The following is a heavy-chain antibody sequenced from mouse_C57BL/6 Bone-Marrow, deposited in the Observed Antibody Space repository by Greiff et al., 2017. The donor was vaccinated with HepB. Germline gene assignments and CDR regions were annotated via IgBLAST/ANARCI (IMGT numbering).Heavy chain of an antibody. CDR1: GYAFTNYL. Sequence: QVQLQQSGAELVRPGTSVKVSCKASGYAFTNYLIEWVKQRPGQGLEWIGVLNPGSGGTNYNEKFKGKATLTADKYSSTADMPLSSLTSEDSAVYFCAKRTTVLADYFDYWGQGTTRTVSS. V-gene: IGHV1-54*01. D-gene: IGHD1-1*01. CDR3: AKRTTVLADYFDY. J-gene: IGHJ2*01. CDR2: LNPGSGGT.